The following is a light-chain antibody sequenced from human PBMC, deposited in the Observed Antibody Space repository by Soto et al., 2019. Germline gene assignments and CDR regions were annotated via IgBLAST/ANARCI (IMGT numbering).Light chain of an antibody. CDR2: EVS. CDR3: NSYTSSDTYV. V-gene: IGLV2-18*02. J-gene: IGLJ1*01. CDR1: SSDVGSYNR. Sequence: QSVLTQPPSVSGFPGQSVTISCTGTSSDVGSYNRVAWYQQPPGTAPKLMIYEVSNRPSGVPDRSSGSKSGNTASLTISGLQAEDEADYYCNSYTSSDTYVFGTGTKVTVL.